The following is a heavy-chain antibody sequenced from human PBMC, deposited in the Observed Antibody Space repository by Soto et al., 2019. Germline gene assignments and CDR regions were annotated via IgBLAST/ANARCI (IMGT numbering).Heavy chain of an antibody. Sequence: SETLSLTCTVSGGSLSSYYWSRIRQPPGKGLEWIGYIYYSGSTNYNPSLKSRVTISVDTSKNQFSLKLSSVTAADTAVYYCARRVPGYSSSSFFDPWGQGTLVTVSS. CDR2: IYYSGST. J-gene: IGHJ5*02. V-gene: IGHV4-59*08. D-gene: IGHD6-13*01. CDR3: ARRVPGYSSSSFFDP. CDR1: GGSLSSYY.